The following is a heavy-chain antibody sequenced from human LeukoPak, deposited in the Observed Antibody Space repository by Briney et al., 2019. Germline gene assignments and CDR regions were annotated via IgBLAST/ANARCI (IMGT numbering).Heavy chain of an antibody. J-gene: IGHJ5*02. CDR3: ARCSASCNRCLLIAFDT. Sequence: GGSLRLSCAASGVTFSSYSMNWVRQPPGKGLEWVSSICTSSSYIYNADSVRGRSTISRTNAKKSLFLQMTSLRAEATAVYYCARCSASCNRCLLIAFDTWGQKTLVTVSS. V-gene: IGHV3-21*01. CDR1: GVTFSSYS. D-gene: IGHD5-24*01. CDR2: ICTSSSYI.